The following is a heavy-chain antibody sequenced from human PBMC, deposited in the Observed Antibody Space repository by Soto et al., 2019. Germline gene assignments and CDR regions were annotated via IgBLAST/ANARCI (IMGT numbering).Heavy chain of an antibody. D-gene: IGHD3-10*01. J-gene: IGHJ6*02. V-gene: IGHV3-30-3*01. Sequence: QVHLLESGGGVVQPGRSLRLSCVASGFTFDTYGIHWVRQAPGKGLQWVALISYEGSNTYYADSVRGRFTISRDNSKNTLYLQMNTLRPEDAGVYYCWRVTPGNNLYYFAGLDFWGQGTSVTVSS. CDR1: GFTFDTYG. CDR2: ISYEGSNT. CDR3: WRVTPGNNLYYFAGLDF.